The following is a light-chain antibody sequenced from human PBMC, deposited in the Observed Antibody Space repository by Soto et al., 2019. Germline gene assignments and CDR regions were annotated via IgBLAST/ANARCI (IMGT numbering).Light chain of an antibody. Sequence: ENVLTQSPGTLSLSPGERATLSCRASQSVSNRFVAWYQQKPGQAPRLLIYHASTRATGIPDRFSGSGSGTAFTLTISRLVPEDFAVYYCQEHGSSPPLTFGGGTKVEIK. CDR3: QEHGSSPPLT. J-gene: IGKJ4*01. V-gene: IGKV3-20*01. CDR1: QSVSNRF. CDR2: HAS.